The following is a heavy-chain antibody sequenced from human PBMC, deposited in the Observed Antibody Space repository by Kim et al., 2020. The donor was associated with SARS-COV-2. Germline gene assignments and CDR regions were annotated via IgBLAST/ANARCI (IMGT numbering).Heavy chain of an antibody. D-gene: IGHD2-2*01. CDR1: GYTFTGYY. Sequence: ASVKVSCKASGYTFTGYYMHWVRQAPGQGLEWMGWINPNSGGTNYAQKFQGRVTMTRDTSISTAYMELSRLRSDDTAVYYCARDPPQYQRGWFDPWGQGTLVTVSS. CDR2: INPNSGGT. J-gene: IGHJ5*02. CDR3: ARDPPQYQRGWFDP. V-gene: IGHV1-2*02.